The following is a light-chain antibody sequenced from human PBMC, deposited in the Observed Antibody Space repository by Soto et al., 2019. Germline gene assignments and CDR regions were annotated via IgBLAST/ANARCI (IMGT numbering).Light chain of an antibody. CDR1: QSISSW. CDR3: QQYRSYSPLT. J-gene: IGKJ4*01. Sequence: DIQMTQSPSTLSASVGDRVTITCRASQSISSWLAWYQQKPGKAPKLLIYDASSLESGVPSRFSGSGSGTEFTLTIRSLQPDDFASYYCQQYRSYSPLTFGGGTKVDIK. CDR2: DAS. V-gene: IGKV1-5*01.